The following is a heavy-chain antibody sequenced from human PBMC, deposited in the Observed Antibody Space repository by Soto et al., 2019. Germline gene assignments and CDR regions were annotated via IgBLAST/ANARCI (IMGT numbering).Heavy chain of an antibody. V-gene: IGHV3-23*01. D-gene: IGHD3-9*01. CDR1: GFTFSSYA. CDR3: AKALRYYDMLTGYFDY. CDR2: ISGSGGST. J-gene: IGHJ4*02. Sequence: GGSLRLSCAASGFTFSSYAMSWVRQAPGKGLEWVSAISGSGGSTYYADSVKGRFTISRDNSKNTLYLQMNSLRAEDTAVYYCAKALRYYDMLTGYFDYWGQGTLVTVSS.